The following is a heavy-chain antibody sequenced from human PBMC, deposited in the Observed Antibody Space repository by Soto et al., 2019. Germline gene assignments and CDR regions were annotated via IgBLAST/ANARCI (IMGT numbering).Heavy chain of an antibody. D-gene: IGHD6-13*01. CDR2: SSTYNSNT. Sequence: ASVKVSCTASGYTFTNYGITWVRQAPGRGLEWMGWSSTYNSNTNYAQRFRGRVTMTTDTSTSTAYMELRSLRSDDTAVYYCARRYSSKGWFDPWGQGTLVTVSS. J-gene: IGHJ5*02. CDR1: GYTFTNYG. V-gene: IGHV1-18*04. CDR3: ARRYSSKGWFDP.